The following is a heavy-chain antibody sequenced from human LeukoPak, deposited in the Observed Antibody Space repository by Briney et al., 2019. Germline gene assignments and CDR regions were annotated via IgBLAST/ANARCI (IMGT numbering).Heavy chain of an antibody. CDR2: ISYDGSNK. CDR3: TSGQLFDY. D-gene: IGHD1-1*01. J-gene: IGHJ4*02. CDR1: GFTFSSYG. Sequence: GGSLRLSCAASGFTFSSYGIHWVRQAPGKGLEWVAVISYDGSNKYYADSVKGRFTISRDNSKNTLYLQMNSLRAEDTAVYYCTSGQLFDYWGQGTLVTVSS. V-gene: IGHV3-30*03.